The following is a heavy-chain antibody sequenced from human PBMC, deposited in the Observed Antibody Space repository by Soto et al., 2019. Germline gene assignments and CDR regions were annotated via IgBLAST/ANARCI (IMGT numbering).Heavy chain of an antibody. Sequence: EVQLVESGGGLVQPGGSLRLSCAASGFTFSSYSMNWVRQAPGKGLEWVSYISSSSSTIHYSDSVKGRFTISRDNAXXALYLQMNSLRAEDTAVYYCARESPRYSGSYPPDSWCQGTLVTGSS. CDR3: ARESPRYSGSYPPDS. J-gene: IGHJ4*02. CDR2: ISSSSSTI. V-gene: IGHV3-48*01. D-gene: IGHD1-26*01. CDR1: GFTFSSYS.